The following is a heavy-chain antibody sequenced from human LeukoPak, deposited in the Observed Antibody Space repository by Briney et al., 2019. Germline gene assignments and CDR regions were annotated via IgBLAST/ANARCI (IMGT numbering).Heavy chain of an antibody. CDR1: GFTFDDYA. Sequence: GGSLRLSCAASGFTFDDYAMHWVRQAPGKGLEWVSGISWNSGSIGYADSVKGRFTISRDNAKNSLYLQMNSLRAEDTALYYCAKGRGGNYVLDYWGQGTLVTVSS. D-gene: IGHD4-23*01. CDR2: ISWNSGSI. J-gene: IGHJ4*02. V-gene: IGHV3-9*01. CDR3: AKGRGGNYVLDY.